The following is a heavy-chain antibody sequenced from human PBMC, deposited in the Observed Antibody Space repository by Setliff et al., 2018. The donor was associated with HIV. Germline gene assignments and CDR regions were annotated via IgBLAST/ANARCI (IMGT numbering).Heavy chain of an antibody. CDR2: IYYSGST. CDR3: ARGFGSYYRIESGQYFDY. J-gene: IGHJ4*01. Sequence: SETLSLTCTVSGVSISGHYWSWVRQPPGKGLEWIGYIYYSGSTNYDPSLKSRVTISLDTSKNQFSLKLSSMTAADTAVYYCARGFGSYYRIESGQYFDYWGHGTLVTVSS. D-gene: IGHD1-26*01. V-gene: IGHV4-59*11. CDR1: GVSISGHY.